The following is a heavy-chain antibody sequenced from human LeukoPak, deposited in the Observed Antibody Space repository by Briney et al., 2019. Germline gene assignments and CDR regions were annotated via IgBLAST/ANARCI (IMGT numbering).Heavy chain of an antibody. Sequence: AGGSLRLSCVASGFTFSSYAMHWVRQAPGKGLEWVAVISYDGSNKYYADSVKGRFTISRDNSKNTRYLQMNSLRAEDTAVYYCARAHPVACLDYWGQGTLVTVSS. D-gene: IGHD6-19*01. V-gene: IGHV3-30-3*01. J-gene: IGHJ4*02. CDR1: GFTFSSYA. CDR3: ARAHPVACLDY. CDR2: ISYDGSNK.